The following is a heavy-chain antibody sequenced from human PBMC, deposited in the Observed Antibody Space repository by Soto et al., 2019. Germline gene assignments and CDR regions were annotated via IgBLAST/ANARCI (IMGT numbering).Heavy chain of an antibody. V-gene: IGHV4-30-4*01. Sequence: QVQLQESGPGLVKPSQTLSLTCTVSGGSISSGDYYWSWIRQPPGKGLEWIGYIYYSGSTYYNPSLKSRVTISVDTSKNQFSLKLSSVTAADTAVYYCARAGYSGYDFTNWFDPWGQGTLVTVSS. CDR2: IYYSGST. J-gene: IGHJ5*02. CDR1: GGSISSGDYY. CDR3: ARAGYSGYDFTNWFDP. D-gene: IGHD5-12*01.